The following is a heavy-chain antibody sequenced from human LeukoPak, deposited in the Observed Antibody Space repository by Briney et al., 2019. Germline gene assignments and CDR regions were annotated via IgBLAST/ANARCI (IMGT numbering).Heavy chain of an antibody. Sequence: SQTLSLTCTVSGGSISSGGYYWSWIRQHPGKGLEWIGYIYSSGSTNYNPSLGSRVTVSVDTSKNQFSLQLSSVTAADTAVYYCARFAYCGGHCWYYFDYWGQGTLVTVSS. V-gene: IGHV4-61*08. D-gene: IGHD2-21*02. CDR3: ARFAYCGGHCWYYFDY. CDR1: GGSISSGGYY. CDR2: IYSSGST. J-gene: IGHJ4*02.